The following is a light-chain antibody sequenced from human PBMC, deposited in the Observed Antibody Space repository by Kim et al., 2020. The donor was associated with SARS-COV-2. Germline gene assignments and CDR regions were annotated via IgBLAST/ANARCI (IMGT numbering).Light chain of an antibody. V-gene: IGKV1-39*01. Sequence: SASIGDRISIPCPASQAINNYLNWYQQKPGTAPKLLNFATSSLQNGVPARFNGSGSGTEFTLTINSLQGEYFATYYCQQSSSAVHTFGQGTRLEI. CDR2: ATS. CDR3: QQSSSAVHT. CDR1: QAINNY. J-gene: IGKJ2*01.